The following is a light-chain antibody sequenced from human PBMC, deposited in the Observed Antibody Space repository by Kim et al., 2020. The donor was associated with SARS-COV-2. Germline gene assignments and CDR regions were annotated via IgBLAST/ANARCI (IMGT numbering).Light chain of an antibody. CDR3: AAWDDSLSGRL. CDR2: SNN. CDR1: SSNIGSNY. V-gene: IGLV1-47*02. J-gene: IGLJ2*01. Sequence: ELTQPPSASGTPGQRVTISCSGSSSNIGSNYVYWYQQLPGTAPKLLIYSNNQRPSGVPDRFSGSNSGTSASLAISGLRSEVEADYYCAAWDDSLSGRLFVGGTQLTVL.